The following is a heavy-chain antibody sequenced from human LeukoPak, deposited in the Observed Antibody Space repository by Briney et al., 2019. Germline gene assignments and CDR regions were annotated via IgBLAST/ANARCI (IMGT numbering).Heavy chain of an antibody. V-gene: IGHV3-30*12. CDR2: ISYDGSNK. CDR1: GFTFSSYG. J-gene: IGHJ3*02. Sequence: PGGSLRLSCAASGFTFSSYGMHWVRQAPGKGLEWVAVISYDGSNKYYADSVKGRFTISRDNAKNSLYLQMNNLRAEDTAVYYCVRDHLWASDIWGQGTLVTVSS. CDR3: VRDHLWASDI.